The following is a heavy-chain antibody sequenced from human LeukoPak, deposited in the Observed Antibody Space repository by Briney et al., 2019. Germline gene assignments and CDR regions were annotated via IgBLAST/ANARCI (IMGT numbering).Heavy chain of an antibody. CDR1: GFTLSDRY. D-gene: IGHD3-22*01. Sequence: PGGSLRLSCAASGFTLSDRYMDWVHQAPGKGLEWVGRTSNKVNSYTTYYAASVKGRFTISRDDSKNSLYLQMNSLNTEDTAVYYCAKDSGYGGYFDYWGQGALVTVSS. CDR3: AKDSGYGGYFDY. CDR2: TSNKVNSYTT. V-gene: IGHV3-72*01. J-gene: IGHJ4*02.